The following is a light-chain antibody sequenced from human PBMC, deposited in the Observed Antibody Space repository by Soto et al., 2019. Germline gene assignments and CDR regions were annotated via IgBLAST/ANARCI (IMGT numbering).Light chain of an antibody. CDR1: QTISNNY. Sequence: EIVLTQSPGTLTLSPGESAALSCRASQTISNNYLVWYRQKPGQAPRLLIYAVSSRAAGIPDRFSGSGSGTDFALTIARLEPEDSAVYYCKQHSNSPWTFGPGTRVEI. CDR3: KQHSNSPWT. J-gene: IGKJ1*01. V-gene: IGKV3-20*01. CDR2: AVS.